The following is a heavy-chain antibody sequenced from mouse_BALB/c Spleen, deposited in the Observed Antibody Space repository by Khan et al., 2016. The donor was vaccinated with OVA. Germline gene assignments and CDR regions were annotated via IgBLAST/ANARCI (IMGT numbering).Heavy chain of an antibody. CDR1: GYSITSGYA. CDR3: ARGNYYGYYFDY. Sequence: EVQLQESGPGLVKPSQSLSLTCTVTGYSITSGYAWNWIRQFPGNKLEWMGYISYSGGPRYNPSLKSRISITRDTSKNQFFLQWNSVTTEDTATYYCARGNYYGYYFDYWGQGTTLTVSS. D-gene: IGHD1-1*01. V-gene: IGHV3-2*02. CDR2: ISYSGGP. J-gene: IGHJ2*01.